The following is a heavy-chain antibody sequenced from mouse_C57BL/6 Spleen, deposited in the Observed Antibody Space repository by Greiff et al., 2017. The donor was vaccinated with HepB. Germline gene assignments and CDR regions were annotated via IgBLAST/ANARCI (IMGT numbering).Heavy chain of an antibody. D-gene: IGHD2-1*01. CDR1: GYTFTSYW. Sequence: QVQLQQPGAELVKPGASVKLSCKASGYTFTSYWMQWVKQRPGRGLEWIGEIDPSDSYTNYNQKFKGKATLTVDTSSSTAYMQLSSLTSEDSAVYYCARRRDIYYYFDYWGQGTTLTVSS. CDR3: ARRRDIYYYFDY. V-gene: IGHV1-50*01. J-gene: IGHJ2*01. CDR2: IDPSDSYT.